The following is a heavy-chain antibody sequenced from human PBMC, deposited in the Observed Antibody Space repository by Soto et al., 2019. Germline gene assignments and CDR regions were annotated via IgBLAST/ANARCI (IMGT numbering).Heavy chain of an antibody. CDR3: ARESGHERNFDY. CDR1: GGTFSSYA. V-gene: IGHV1-69*13. D-gene: IGHD1-26*01. Sequence: SVKVSCKASGGTFSSYAISWVRQAPGQGLEWMGGIIPIFGTANYAQKFQGRVTITADESTSTAYMELSSLRSEDTAVYYCARESGHERNFDYWGQGTLVTVSS. J-gene: IGHJ4*02. CDR2: IIPIFGTA.